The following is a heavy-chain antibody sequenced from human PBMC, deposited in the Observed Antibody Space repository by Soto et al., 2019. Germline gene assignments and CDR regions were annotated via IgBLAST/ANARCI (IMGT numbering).Heavy chain of an antibody. D-gene: IGHD3-10*01. CDR3: ARQNYDSGTSWA. J-gene: IGHJ4*02. V-gene: IGHV4-59*08. CDR2: IHYSGST. CDR1: GDSITNSY. Sequence: QVQLQESGPGLVKPSETLSLTCTVSGDSITNSYWNWIRQPPGKGLEWIGYIHYSGSTKYIPSLKSRVTISVGTSKDQFSLKLSSVTAADTAVYYCARQNYDSGTSWAWGQGTLVTVSS.